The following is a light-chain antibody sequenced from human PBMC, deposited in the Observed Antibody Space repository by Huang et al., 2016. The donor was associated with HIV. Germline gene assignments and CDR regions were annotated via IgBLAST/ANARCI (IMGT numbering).Light chain of an antibody. J-gene: IGKJ1*01. CDR1: QSVSSN. Sequence: EILMTQTPATLSVSPGERATLSCRASQSVSSNLAWYQQKPGQAPRPLIYGASTRATGIPARFSGSGSGTEFTLTISSLQSEDFAVYYCQQYNNWPQTFGQGTKVEIK. CDR2: GAS. V-gene: IGKV3-15*01. CDR3: QQYNNWPQT.